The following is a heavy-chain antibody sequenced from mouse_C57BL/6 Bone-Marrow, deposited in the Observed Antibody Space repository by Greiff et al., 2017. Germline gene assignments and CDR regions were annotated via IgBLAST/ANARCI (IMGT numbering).Heavy chain of an antibody. CDR1: GFTFSSYG. J-gene: IGHJ1*03. CDR3: ARRMVTTPYWYFDV. Sequence: EVMLVESGGDLVKPGGSLKLSCAASGFTFSSYGMSWVRQTPDKRLEWVATISSGGSYTYYPDSVKGRFTISRDNAKNTLYLQMSSLKSEDTAMYYCARRMVTTPYWYFDVWGTGTTVTVSS. V-gene: IGHV5-6*02. D-gene: IGHD2-1*01. CDR2: ISSGGSYT.